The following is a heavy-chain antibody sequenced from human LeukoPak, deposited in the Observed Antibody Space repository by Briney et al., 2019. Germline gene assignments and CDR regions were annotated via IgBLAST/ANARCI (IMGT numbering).Heavy chain of an antibody. D-gene: IGHD4-17*01. CDR1: GFTFSSYW. V-gene: IGHV3-74*01. CDR3: ARGTSDYGDYWGPNWFDP. J-gene: IGHJ5*02. Sequence: GGSLRLSCAASGFTFSSYWMHWVRQAPGKGLVWVSRINSDGSSTSYADSVKGRFTISRDNAKNTLYLQMNSLRAEDTAVYYCARGTSDYGDYWGPNWFDPWGQGTLVTVSS. CDR2: INSDGSST.